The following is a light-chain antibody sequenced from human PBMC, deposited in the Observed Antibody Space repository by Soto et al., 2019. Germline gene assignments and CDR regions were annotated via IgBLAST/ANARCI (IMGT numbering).Light chain of an antibody. CDR2: EAS. V-gene: IGKV3-15*01. CDR1: QTIGNK. J-gene: IGKJ1*01. CDR3: QQYNGCPWT. Sequence: EIVLAQSPITQYVYTGERVTISCRATQTIGNKLAWYLQRPGQAPKLLMYEASTLATGIPSRFSGSGSGTEFTLTITSLQSDDFAVYYCQQYNGCPWTFGLGTKVDIK.